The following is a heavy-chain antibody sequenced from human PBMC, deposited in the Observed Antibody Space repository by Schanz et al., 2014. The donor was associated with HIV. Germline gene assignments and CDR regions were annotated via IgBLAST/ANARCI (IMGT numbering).Heavy chain of an antibody. V-gene: IGHV3-30-3*01. D-gene: IGHD3-3*01. CDR3: AKDQGYDFWSGYYNYYGMDV. CDR1: GFTFSSYA. Sequence: QVQLVESGGGVVQPGRSLRLSCAASGFTFSSYAMHWVRQAPGKGLEWVAVISYDGSSKNYADSVKGRFTISRDNSKNTLYLQMNSLRAEDTAVYYCAKDQGYDFWSGYYNYYGMDVWGQGTTVTVSS. J-gene: IGHJ6*02. CDR2: ISYDGSSK.